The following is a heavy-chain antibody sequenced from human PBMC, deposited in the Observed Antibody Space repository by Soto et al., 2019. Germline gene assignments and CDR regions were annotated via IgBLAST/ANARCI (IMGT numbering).Heavy chain of an antibody. CDR2: INPNSGGT. D-gene: IGHD3-10*01. CDR3: ARDIYEGITMVRGPFDY. CDR1: GYTFTGYY. J-gene: IGHJ4*02. Sequence: VKVSCKASGYTFTGYYMHWVRQAPGQGLEWMGWINPNSGGTNYAQKFQGRVTMTRDTSISTAYMELSRLRSDDTAVYYCARDIYEGITMVRGPFDYWGQGTLVTVSS. V-gene: IGHV1-2*02.